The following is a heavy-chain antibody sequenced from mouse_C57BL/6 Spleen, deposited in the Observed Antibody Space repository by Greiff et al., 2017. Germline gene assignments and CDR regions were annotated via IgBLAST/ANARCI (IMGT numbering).Heavy chain of an antibody. CDR1: GYTFTSYT. CDR2: INPSSGYT. V-gene: IGHV1-4*01. CDR3: AIPGAMDY. Sequence: QVQLQQSGAELARPGASVKMSCKASGYTFTSYTMHWVKKRPGQGLEWIGYINPSSGYTKYNQKFKDKATLTADKSSSTAYMQLSSLTSEDSAVYYCAIPGAMDYWGQGTSVTVSS. D-gene: IGHD5-1*01. J-gene: IGHJ4*01.